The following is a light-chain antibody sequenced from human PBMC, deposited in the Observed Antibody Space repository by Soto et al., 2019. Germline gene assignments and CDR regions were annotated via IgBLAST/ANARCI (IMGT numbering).Light chain of an antibody. V-gene: IGKV3-15*01. J-gene: IGKJ1*01. CDR1: QSVSSN. CDR3: QQYNNWPWT. CDR2: GAS. Sequence: EIVMTQSPATLSVSPVERATLSCRASQSVSSNLAWYQQKPGQAPRLLIYGASTRATSIPARFSGSGSGTQFTLTISSLQSEDFAVYYCQQYNNWPWTFGQGTKVEIK.